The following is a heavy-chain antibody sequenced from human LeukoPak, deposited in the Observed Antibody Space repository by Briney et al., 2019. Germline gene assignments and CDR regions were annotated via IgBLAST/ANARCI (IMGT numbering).Heavy chain of an antibody. J-gene: IGHJ4*02. CDR1: GFTFSSYS. D-gene: IGHD5-18*01. V-gene: IGHV3-21*01. Sequence: GGSLRLSSAASGFTFSSYSMNWVRQAPGKGLEWVSSISSSSSYIYYADSVKGRFTISRDNAKNSLYLQMNSLRAEDTAVYYCAREPDTAMVDPFDYWGQGTLVTVSS. CDR3: AREPDTAMVDPFDY. CDR2: ISSSSSYI.